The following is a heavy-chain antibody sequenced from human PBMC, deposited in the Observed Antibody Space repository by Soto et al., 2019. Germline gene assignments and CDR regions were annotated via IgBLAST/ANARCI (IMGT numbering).Heavy chain of an antibody. Sequence: SGPTLVNPTQTLTLTCTFSGFSLSTGGMGVGWIGPPPAKALEWLELIYWDGDRRYSPSLMNRLTIAKDTSKNQVVLTMTNMDPVDTATYYCVHSRCGGDCLQSYSSHYYYGMDIWGQGTTVTVSS. CDR3: VHSRCGGDCLQSYSSHYYYGMDI. CDR2: IYWDGDR. V-gene: IGHV2-5*02. J-gene: IGHJ6*02. D-gene: IGHD2-21*02. CDR1: GFSLSTGGMG.